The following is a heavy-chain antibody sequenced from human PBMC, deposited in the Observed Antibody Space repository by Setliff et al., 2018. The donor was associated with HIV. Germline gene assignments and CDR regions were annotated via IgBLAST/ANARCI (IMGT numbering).Heavy chain of an antibody. CDR1: GGSISSGDYY. V-gene: IGHV4-61*02. CDR3: ARGGGYYYYGMDV. CDR2: IYTSGST. Sequence: SETLSLTCTVSGGSISSGDYYWSWIRQPAGKGLEWIGRIYTSGSTNYNPSLKSRVTISVDTSKNQFSLKLSSVTAADTAVYYCARGGGYYYYGMDVWGQGTTVTVSS. J-gene: IGHJ6*02. D-gene: IGHD3-16*01.